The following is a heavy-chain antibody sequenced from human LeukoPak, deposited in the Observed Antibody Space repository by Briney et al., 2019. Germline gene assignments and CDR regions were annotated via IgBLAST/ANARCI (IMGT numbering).Heavy chain of an antibody. CDR2: IYYSGST. CDR3: ARDYGSSGNFDY. CDR1: GGSVSSGSYY. D-gene: IGHD3-22*01. J-gene: IGHJ4*02. V-gene: IGHV4-61*01. Sequence: SETLSLTCTVSGGSVSSGSYYWSWIRQPPGKGLEWIGYIYYSGSTNYNPSLKSRVTISVDTSKNQFSLKLSSETAADTAVYYCARDYGSSGNFDYWGQGTLVTVSS.